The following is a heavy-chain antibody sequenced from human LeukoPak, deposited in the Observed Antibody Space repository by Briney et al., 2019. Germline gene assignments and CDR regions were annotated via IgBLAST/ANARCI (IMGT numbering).Heavy chain of an antibody. J-gene: IGHJ4*02. V-gene: IGHV5-51*01. CDR2: IYPGDSNT. Sequence: GEALKISCHGSGFSFTSYWIGWVRPTPGKGLEWMGSIYPGDSNTKYNPSFQGQVIISADKSISTAYLQWSSLKPSDTAMYYCARRRRDGYNDYWGQGTLVTVSS. D-gene: IGHD5-24*01. CDR3: ARRRRDGYNDY. CDR1: GFSFTSYW.